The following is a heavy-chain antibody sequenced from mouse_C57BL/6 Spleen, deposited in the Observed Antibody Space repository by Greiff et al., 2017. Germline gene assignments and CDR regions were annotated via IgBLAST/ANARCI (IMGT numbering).Heavy chain of an antibody. D-gene: IGHD1-1*01. CDR1: GYAFSSSW. J-gene: IGHJ3*01. V-gene: IGHV1-82*01. Sequence: LQESGPELVKPGASVKISCKASGYAFSSSWMNWVKQRPGKGLEWIGRIYPGDGDTNYNGKFKGKATLTADKSSSTAYMQLSSLTSEDSAVYFCARGTTAVEGAYWGQGTLVTVSA. CDR3: ARGTTAVEGAY. CDR2: IYPGDGDT.